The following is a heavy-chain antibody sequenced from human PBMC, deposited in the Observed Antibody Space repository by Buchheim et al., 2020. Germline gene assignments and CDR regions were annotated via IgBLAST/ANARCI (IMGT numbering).Heavy chain of an antibody. CDR2: ISSSSSTI. V-gene: IGHV3-48*01. Sequence: EVQLVESGGGLVQPGGSLRLSCAASGFTFSSYSMNWVRQAPGKGLEWLSYISSSSSTIYYADSVKGRFTISRDTANNSLYLQLNSLRAEDTAVYYCARRQRGSSDYWGQGTL. CDR3: ARRQRGSSDY. D-gene: IGHD6-25*01. CDR1: GFTFSSYS. J-gene: IGHJ4*02.